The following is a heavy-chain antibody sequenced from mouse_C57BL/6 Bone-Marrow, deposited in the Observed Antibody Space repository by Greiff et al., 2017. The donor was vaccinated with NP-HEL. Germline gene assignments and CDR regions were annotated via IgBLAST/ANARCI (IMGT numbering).Heavy chain of an antibody. CDR2: ISSGSSTI. CDR3: ARPYGSPFDY. J-gene: IGHJ2*01. CDR1: GFTFSDYG. D-gene: IGHD1-1*01. V-gene: IGHV5-17*01. Sequence: EVMLVESGGGLVKPGGSLKLSCAASGFTFSDYGMHWVRQAPEKGLEWVAYISSGSSTIYYADTVKGRFTISRDNAKNTLFLQMTSLRSEDTAMYYCARPYGSPFDYWGQGTTLTVSS.